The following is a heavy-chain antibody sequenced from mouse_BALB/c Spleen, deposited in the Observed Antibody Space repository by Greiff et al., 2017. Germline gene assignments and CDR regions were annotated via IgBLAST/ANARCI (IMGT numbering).Heavy chain of an antibody. V-gene: IGHV1S135*01. Sequence: EVQLQQSGPELMKPGASVKISCKASGYSFTSYYMHWVKQSHGKSLEWIGYIDPFNGGTSYNQKFKGKATLTVDKSSSTAYMHLSSLTSEDSAVYYCARSYYGNAMDYWDQGTSVTVSS. CDR2: IDPFNGGT. D-gene: IGHD2-1*01. CDR3: ARSYYGNAMDY. CDR1: GYSFTSYY. J-gene: IGHJ4*01.